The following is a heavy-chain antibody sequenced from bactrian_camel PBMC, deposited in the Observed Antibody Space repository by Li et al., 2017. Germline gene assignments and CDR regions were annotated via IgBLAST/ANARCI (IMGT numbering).Heavy chain of an antibody. CDR2: VSSDG. D-gene: IGHD3*01. V-gene: IGHV3S10*01. CDR1: GFTYSTYY. CDR3: AVRYGLGAKLGGYNY. Sequence: QLVESGGGSVQPGGSLKLSCVASGFTYSTYYMSWVRQAPGKGLEWLPGVSSDGKSVQGRFTISRDNAKGTVYLQMNSLKSEDTALYYCAVRYGLGAKLGGYNYWGQGTQVTVS. J-gene: IGHJ4*01.